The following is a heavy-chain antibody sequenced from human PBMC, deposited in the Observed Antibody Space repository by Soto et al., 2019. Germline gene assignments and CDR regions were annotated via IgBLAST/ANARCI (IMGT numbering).Heavy chain of an antibody. CDR3: ARDSLNLFNGMDV. CDR2: IYYSGST. CDR1: GGSISSYY. Sequence: SGTLSLTCTVSGGSISSYYWSWIRQPPGKGLEWIGYIYYSGSTNYNPSLKSRVTISVDTSKNQFSLKLSSVTAADTAVYYCARDSLNLFNGMDVWGQGTAVTVSS. V-gene: IGHV4-59*01. J-gene: IGHJ6*02.